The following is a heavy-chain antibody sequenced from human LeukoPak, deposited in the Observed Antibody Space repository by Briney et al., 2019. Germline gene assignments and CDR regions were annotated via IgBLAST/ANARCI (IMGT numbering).Heavy chain of an antibody. CDR1: DGSFSGYY. CDR2: INHSGST. D-gene: IGHD3-10*01. CDR3: ARHAPHYYGSGSYYAY. V-gene: IGHV4-34*01. Sequence: SETLSLTCAVYDGSFSGYYWSWIRQPPGKGLEWIGEINHSGSTNYNPSLKSRVTISVDTSKNQFSLKLSSVTAADTAVYYCARHAPHYYGSGSYYAYWGQGTLVTVSS. J-gene: IGHJ4*02.